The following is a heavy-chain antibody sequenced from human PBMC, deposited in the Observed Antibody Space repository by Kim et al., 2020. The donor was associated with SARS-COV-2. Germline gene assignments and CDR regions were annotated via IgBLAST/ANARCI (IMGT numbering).Heavy chain of an antibody. V-gene: IGHV3-30*01. Sequence: SVKGRLTISRDNSKNTLYLQMNSLRAEDTAVYYCARDPSDAAGTLYYFDYWGQGTLVTVSS. D-gene: IGHD6-13*01. CDR3: ARDPSDAAGTLYYFDY. J-gene: IGHJ4*02.